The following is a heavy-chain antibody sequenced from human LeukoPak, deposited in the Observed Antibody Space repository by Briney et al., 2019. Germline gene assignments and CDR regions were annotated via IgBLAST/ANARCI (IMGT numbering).Heavy chain of an antibody. CDR2: IYYSGST. V-gene: IGHV4-39*01. CDR1: GDSISTSSYY. Sequence: PSETLSLTCTVSGDSISTSSYYWGWIRRPPGKGLGWIGSIYYSGSTYYNPSLKSRVTISVDTSKNQISLKVSSVTAADTAVYYCARHHYSSGWNYYYYYMDVWGKGTTVTVSS. D-gene: IGHD6-19*01. CDR3: ARHHYSSGWNYYYYYMDV. J-gene: IGHJ6*03.